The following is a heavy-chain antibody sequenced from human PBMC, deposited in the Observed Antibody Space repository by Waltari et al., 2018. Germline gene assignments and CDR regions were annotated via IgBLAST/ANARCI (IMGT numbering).Heavy chain of an antibody. Sequence: QVQLQESGPGLVKPSETLSLTCTVSGGSISSYYWSWIRQPAGKGLEWIGRIYTSGSTNYTPPLKSRVTMSVDTSKNQFSLKLSSVTAADTAVYYCARHSSSSPYYYYYMDVWGKGTTVTISS. CDR3: ARHSSSSPYYYYYMDV. J-gene: IGHJ6*03. CDR2: IYTSGST. V-gene: IGHV4-4*07. D-gene: IGHD6-6*01. CDR1: GGSISSYY.